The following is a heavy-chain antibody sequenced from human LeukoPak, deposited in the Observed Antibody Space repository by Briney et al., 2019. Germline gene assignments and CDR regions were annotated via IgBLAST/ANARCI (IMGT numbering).Heavy chain of an antibody. CDR3: ARELYDSSGYYYDAFDI. J-gene: IGHJ3*02. CDR1: GFTVSSNY. D-gene: IGHD3-22*01. CDR2: IYSGGST. V-gene: IGHV3-53*01. Sequence: GGSLRLSCAATGFTVSSNYMSWVHQAPGKGLEWVSVIYSGGSTYYADSVKGRFTISRDNSKNTLYLQMNSLRAEDTAVYYCARELYDSSGYYYDAFDIWGQGTMVTVSS.